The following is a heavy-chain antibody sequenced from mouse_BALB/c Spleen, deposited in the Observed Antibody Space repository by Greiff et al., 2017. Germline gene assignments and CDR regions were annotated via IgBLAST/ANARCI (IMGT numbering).Heavy chain of an antibody. Sequence: EVQLVESGGGLVQPGGSLKLSCAASGFTFSSYGMSWVRQTPDKRLELVATINSNGGSTYYPDSVKGRFTISRDNAKNTLYLQMSSLKSEDTAMYYCARRAYYRYDGPFDYWGQGTTLTVSS. CDR2: INSNGGST. CDR3: ARRAYYRYDGPFDY. CDR1: GFTFSSYG. J-gene: IGHJ2*01. D-gene: IGHD2-14*01. V-gene: IGHV5-6-3*01.